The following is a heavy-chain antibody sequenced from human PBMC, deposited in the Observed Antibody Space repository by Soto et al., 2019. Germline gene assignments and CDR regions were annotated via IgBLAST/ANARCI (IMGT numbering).Heavy chain of an antibody. J-gene: IGHJ4*02. Sequence: PGGSLRLSCAASGSTFSSYSMNWVRQAPGKGLEWVSYVSSSSSTIYYADSVKGRFIIYRDNSKNTLYLQMNSLRVEETAVYYCAKGVEAAYYYGSSGYYGFDYWGQGTLVTVSS. D-gene: IGHD3-22*01. CDR2: VSSSSSTI. CDR3: AKGVEAAYYYGSSGYYGFDY. V-gene: IGHV3-48*01. CDR1: GSTFSSYS.